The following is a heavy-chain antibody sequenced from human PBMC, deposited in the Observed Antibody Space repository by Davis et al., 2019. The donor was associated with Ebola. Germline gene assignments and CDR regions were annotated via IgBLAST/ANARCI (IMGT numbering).Heavy chain of an antibody. J-gene: IGHJ4*02. D-gene: IGHD3-10*01. CDR2: ISAYNGKT. V-gene: IGHV1-18*01. CDR1: GYTFTSYG. Sequence: ASVKVSCKTFGYTFTSYGITWVRQAPGQGLEWMGWISAYNGKTSYAQNFQDRVTMTTDTSTTTAYMELRSLTSDDTAVYYCARDWWFGEFRIDYWGQGTLVTVSS. CDR3: ARDWWFGEFRIDY.